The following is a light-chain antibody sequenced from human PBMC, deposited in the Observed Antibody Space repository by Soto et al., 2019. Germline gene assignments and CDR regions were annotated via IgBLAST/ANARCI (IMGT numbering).Light chain of an antibody. CDR3: QPYGSSVTWT. CDR2: AAS. Sequence: EVVLTQSPGTVSLSPGERATLSCRASQSVTANYLAWDQQKPGQAPRLLIYAASSRATGIPDRFSGSGSGTDFTLSISRLEPEDVAMAYCQPYGSSVTWTCGQGPKVEIK. V-gene: IGKV3-20*01. CDR1: QSVTANY. J-gene: IGKJ1*01.